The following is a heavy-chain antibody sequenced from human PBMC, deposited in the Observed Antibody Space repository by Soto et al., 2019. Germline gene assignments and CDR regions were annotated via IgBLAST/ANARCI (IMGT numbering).Heavy chain of an antibody. J-gene: IGHJ4*02. Sequence: GGSLRLSCVASGFTFSSYGMNWVRQVPGKGLEWVAVIWYDGSNKYYTDSVKGRFTISRDNSRDTLFLQMNSLRADDTAVYYCARHMTTVTDAFDYWGQGTLVTVSS. CDR1: GFTFSSYG. CDR2: IWYDGSNK. V-gene: IGHV3-33*01. D-gene: IGHD4-17*01. CDR3: ARHMTTVTDAFDY.